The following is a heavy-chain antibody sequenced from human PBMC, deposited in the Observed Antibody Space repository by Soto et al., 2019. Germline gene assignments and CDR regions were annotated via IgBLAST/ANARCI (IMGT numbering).Heavy chain of an antibody. V-gene: IGHV4-31*03. CDR1: GGSISSGGYY. J-gene: IGHJ4*02. CDR2: IYYSGST. D-gene: IGHD3-22*01. CDR3: ARSYYYDSSGYLVFDY. Sequence: LSLTCTVPGGSISSGGYYCSWIRQHPGKGLEWIGYIYYSGSTYYNPSLKSRVTISVDTSENQFSLKLSSVTAADTAVYYCARSYYYDSSGYLVFDYWGQGTLVTVSS.